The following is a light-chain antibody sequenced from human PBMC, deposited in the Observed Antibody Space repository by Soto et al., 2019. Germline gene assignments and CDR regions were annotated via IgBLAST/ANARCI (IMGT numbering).Light chain of an antibody. J-gene: IGLJ1*01. Sequence: QSALTQPPSASGTPGQRVTISCSGSSSNIGSKTVNWYQQLPGTAPKLLIYSNYQRPSGVPDRFSGSKSGTSASLAISGLQSEDEADYYCSAWDASLNGYVFVTGTKVTV. V-gene: IGLV1-44*01. CDR1: SSNIGSKT. CDR2: SNY. CDR3: SAWDASLNGYV.